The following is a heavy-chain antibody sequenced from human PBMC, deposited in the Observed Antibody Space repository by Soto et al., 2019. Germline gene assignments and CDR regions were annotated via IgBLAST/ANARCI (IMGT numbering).Heavy chain of an antibody. CDR2: INPSGGST. CDR3: ARATITGTIIDY. Sequence: ASVKVSCKASGYTFTSYYMHWVRQAPGQGLEWMGIINPSGGSTSYAQKFQGRVTMTRDTSTSTVYMELSSLRSDDTAVYYCARATITGTIIDYWGPGTLVTVSS. CDR1: GYTFTSYY. J-gene: IGHJ4*02. D-gene: IGHD1-7*01. V-gene: IGHV1-46*01.